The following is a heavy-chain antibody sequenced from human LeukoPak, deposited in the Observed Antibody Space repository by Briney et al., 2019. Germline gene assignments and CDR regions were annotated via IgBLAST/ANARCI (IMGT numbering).Heavy chain of an antibody. J-gene: IGHJ4*02. CDR2: ISGSGGST. V-gene: IGHV3-23*01. Sequence: GGSLRLSCAASGFTFSDYYMSWIRQAPGKGLEWVSAISGSGGSTYYADSVKGRFTISRDNSKNTLYLQMNSLRAEDTAVYYCAKDDYGDKGYWGQGTLVTVSS. CDR1: GFTFSDYY. CDR3: AKDDYGDKGY. D-gene: IGHD4-17*01.